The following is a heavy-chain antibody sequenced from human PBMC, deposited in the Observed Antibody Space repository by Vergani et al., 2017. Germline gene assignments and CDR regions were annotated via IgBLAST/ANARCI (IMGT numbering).Heavy chain of an antibody. J-gene: IGHJ4*02. V-gene: IGHV3-23*01. CDR1: GFTFSSYA. CDR2: ISGSGGGT. D-gene: IGHD3-22*01. Sequence: EVQLLESGGGLVQPGGSLRLSCAASGFTFSSYAMSWVRQAPGKGLEWVSAISGSGGGTYYADSVKGRFTISRDNSKNTLYLQMNSLRAEDTAVYYCAKDSKDYDSSGSDYWGQGTLVTVSS. CDR3: AKDSKDYDSSGSDY.